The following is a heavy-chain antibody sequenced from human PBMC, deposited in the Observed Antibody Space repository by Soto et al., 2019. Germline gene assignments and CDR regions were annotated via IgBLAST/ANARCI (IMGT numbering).Heavy chain of an antibody. V-gene: IGHV1-69*13. CDR3: ARVQYYYDSSGYYGGNWFDP. CDR1: GGTFSSYA. Sequence: SVKVSCKASGGTFSSYAISWVRQAPGQGLEWMGGIIPIFGTANYAQKFQGRVTITADESTSTAYMELSSLRSEDTAVYYCARVQYYYDSSGYYGGNWFDPWGQEPWSPSPQ. J-gene: IGHJ5*02. D-gene: IGHD3-22*01. CDR2: IIPIFGTA.